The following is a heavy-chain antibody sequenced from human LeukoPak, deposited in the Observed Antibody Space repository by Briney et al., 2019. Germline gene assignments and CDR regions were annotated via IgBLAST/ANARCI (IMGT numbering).Heavy chain of an antibody. V-gene: IGHV4-4*07. CDR2: IYTSGST. J-gene: IGHJ4*02. CDR3: ARISGYSYAHFDY. D-gene: IGHD5-18*01. CDR1: GGSVTTYY. Sequence: SETLSLTCTVSGGSVTTYYWSWIRQPAGKGLEWIGRIYTSGSTNYNPSLKSRVTISVDTSKNQFSLNLSSVTAADTAVYYCARISGYSYAHFDYWGQGTLVTVSS.